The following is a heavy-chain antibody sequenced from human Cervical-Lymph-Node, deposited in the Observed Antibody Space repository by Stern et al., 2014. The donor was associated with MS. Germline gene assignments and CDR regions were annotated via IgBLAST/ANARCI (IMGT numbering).Heavy chain of an antibody. CDR2: VSNSGITT. CDR1: GFTFSTYG. CDR3: ARTWRENTFDN. J-gene: IGHJ4*02. Sequence: EMQLVESGGGLVQPGGSLKLSCEGSGFTFSTYGMSWVRQAPGKGLEWGSFVSNSGITTHYADSVEGRFTISRDNAGSSVYLQMHSLRDEDTAIYYCARTWRENTFDNWGQGTLVTVSS. D-gene: IGHD5-12*01. V-gene: IGHV3-48*02.